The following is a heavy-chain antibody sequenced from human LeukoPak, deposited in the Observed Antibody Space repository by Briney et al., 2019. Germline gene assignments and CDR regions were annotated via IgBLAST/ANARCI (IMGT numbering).Heavy chain of an antibody. CDR3: ARHGFYDFWSGLDP. J-gene: IGHJ5*02. D-gene: IGHD3-3*01. CDR1: GDSMSNYY. Sequence: SETLSLTCSVSGDSMSNYYWSWIRQAPGKGLEWIGYIYYSGSPKCNPSLKSRVTISVDSSTNQFSLKLNSVTAADTAVYYCARHGFYDFWSGLDPWGQGTLVTVSS. V-gene: IGHV4-59*08. CDR2: IYYSGSP.